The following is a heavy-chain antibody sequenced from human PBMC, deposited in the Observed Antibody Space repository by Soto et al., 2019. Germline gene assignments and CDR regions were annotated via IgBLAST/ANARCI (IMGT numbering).Heavy chain of an antibody. D-gene: IGHD6-13*01. V-gene: IGHV1-18*01. CDR2: ISAYNGNT. CDR1: GYTFTNYA. CDR3: ARDLAAAGPFDC. J-gene: IGHJ4*02. Sequence: QVQLVQSGAEVKKPGASVKVSCKASGYTFTNYAFSWVRQAPGQGLEWMGWISAYNGNTNYPQKLQGRVTMTTDTSTSTAYMELRSLRSDDTEVYYWARDLAAAGPFDCWGQGTLVTVSS.